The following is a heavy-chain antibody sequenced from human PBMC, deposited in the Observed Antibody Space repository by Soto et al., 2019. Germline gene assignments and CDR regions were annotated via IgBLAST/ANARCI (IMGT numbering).Heavy chain of an antibody. V-gene: IGHV6-1*01. CDR3: ARGQWLVEGNYYYGMDV. CDR2: TYYRSKWYN. D-gene: IGHD6-19*01. J-gene: IGHJ6*02. Sequence: SQTLSLTCAISGDSVSSNSAAWNWIRQSPSRGLEWLGRTYYRSKWYNDYAVSVKSRITINPDTSKNQFSLQLNSVTPEDTAVYYCARGQWLVEGNYYYGMDVWGQGTTVTVSS. CDR1: GDSVSSNSAA.